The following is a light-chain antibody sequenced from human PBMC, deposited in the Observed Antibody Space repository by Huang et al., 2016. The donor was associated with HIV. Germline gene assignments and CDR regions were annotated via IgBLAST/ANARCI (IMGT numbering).Light chain of an antibody. J-gene: IGKJ4*01. CDR1: QNVRSN. Sequence: EIVMTQSPATLSVSPGGGATLSCRASQNVRSNLAWYQQTPGQAPRLLNYDTSTRASGVPARFSGSGSGTEFTLTISGLQSEDFAVYYCQQYDNWPPGLTFGGGTKVEI. V-gene: IGKV3D-15*01. CDR2: DTS. CDR3: QQYDNWPPGLT.